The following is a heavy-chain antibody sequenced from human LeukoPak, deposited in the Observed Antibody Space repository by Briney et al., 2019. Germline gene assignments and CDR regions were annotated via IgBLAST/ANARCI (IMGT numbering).Heavy chain of an antibody. CDR1: GYTFTDYF. Sequence: ASVKVSCKASGYTFTDYFMHWVRQAPGQGLEWMGWINPNSGGTNYAQKFQGRVTMTRDTSTSTAYMELSRLRSDDTAMYYCARDPGYNSSWYDYWGQGTLVTVSS. CDR3: ARDPGYNSSWYDY. CDR2: INPNSGGT. J-gene: IGHJ4*02. D-gene: IGHD6-13*01. V-gene: IGHV1-2*02.